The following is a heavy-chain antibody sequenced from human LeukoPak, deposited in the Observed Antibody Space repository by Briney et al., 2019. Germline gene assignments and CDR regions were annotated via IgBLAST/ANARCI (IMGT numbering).Heavy chain of an antibody. V-gene: IGHV3-48*03. J-gene: IGHJ4*02. CDR1: ALPFSSCE. CDR3: ARDIEAAGLFLDY. CDR2: IHSSGNTT. Sequence: GGSLRLSCVASALPFSSCEMNWVRQAPGKGLEWISYIHSSGNTTYYADSVKGRFTISRDNAKNSLYLQMNSLRAEDTAVYYCARDIEAAGLFLDYWGQGTLVTVSS. D-gene: IGHD6-13*01.